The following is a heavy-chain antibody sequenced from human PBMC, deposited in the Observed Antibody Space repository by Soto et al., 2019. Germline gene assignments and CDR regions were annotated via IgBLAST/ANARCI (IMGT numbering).Heavy chain of an antibody. Sequence: SETLSLTCAVYGGSFSGYYWSWIRQPPGKGLEWIGEINHSGSTNYNPSLKSRVTISVDTSKNQFSLKLSSVTAADTAVYYCARVRVYSSSWYAIFWFDPWGQGTLVTVPS. V-gene: IGHV4-34*01. J-gene: IGHJ5*02. CDR2: INHSGST. CDR1: GGSFSGYY. D-gene: IGHD6-13*01. CDR3: ARVRVYSSSWYAIFWFDP.